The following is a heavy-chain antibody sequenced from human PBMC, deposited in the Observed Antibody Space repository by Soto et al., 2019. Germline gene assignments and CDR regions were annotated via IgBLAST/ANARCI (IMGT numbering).Heavy chain of an antibody. CDR1: GFTFSSYA. V-gene: IGHV3-23*01. CDR2: ISGSGGST. J-gene: IGHJ4*02. CDR3: AKDQKGYDLMGAFDY. Sequence: EVQLLESGGGLVQPGGSLRLSCAASGFTFSSYAMSWVRQAPGKRLEWVSAISGSGGSTYYADSVKGRFTISRDNSKNTLYLQMNSLRAEDTAVYYCAKDQKGYDLMGAFDYWGQGTLVTVSS. D-gene: IGHD3-3*01.